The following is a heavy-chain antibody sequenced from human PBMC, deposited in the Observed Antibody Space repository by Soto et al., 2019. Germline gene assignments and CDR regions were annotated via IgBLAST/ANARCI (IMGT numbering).Heavy chain of an antibody. CDR3: ASSGMATIYYFDY. CDR2: IYYSGST. D-gene: IGHD5-12*01. Sequence: PSETLSLTCTVSGGSISSYYWSWIRQPPGKGLEWIGYIYYSGSTNYNPSLKSRVTISVDTSKNQFSLKLSSVTAADTAVYYCASSGMATIYYFDYWGQGTLVPVS. J-gene: IGHJ4*02. V-gene: IGHV4-59*01. CDR1: GGSISSYY.